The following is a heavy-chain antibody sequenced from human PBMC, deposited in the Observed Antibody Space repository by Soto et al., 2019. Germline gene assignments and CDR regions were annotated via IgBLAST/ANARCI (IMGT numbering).Heavy chain of an antibody. CDR1: GFTFSSYG. J-gene: IGHJ4*02. D-gene: IGHD1-7*01. Sequence: GGSLRLSCAASGFTFSSYGMTWVRQAPGKGLEWVSSSSATGAGTYYADSVKGRFTISRDNSKNTLYLQMTSLRADDTAVYYCAKDRRAGGNYGFYSDFWGQGALVTVSS. CDR2: SSATGAGT. V-gene: IGHV3-23*01. CDR3: AKDRRAGGNYGFYSDF.